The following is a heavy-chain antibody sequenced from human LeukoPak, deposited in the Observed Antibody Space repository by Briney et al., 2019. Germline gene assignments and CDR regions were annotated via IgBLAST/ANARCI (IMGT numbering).Heavy chain of an antibody. D-gene: IGHD2-21*02. CDR1: GGSISSSSYY. CDR2: IYYAGST. Sequence: PSETLSLTCTVSGGSISSSSYYWGWIRQPPGKGLEWIGNIYYAGSTYYNPSLKSRVTISVDTSKNQFSLKLSSVTAADTAVYYCARDGCGGDCYALSERGAFDIWGQGTMVTVSS. J-gene: IGHJ3*02. CDR3: ARDGCGGDCYALSERGAFDI. V-gene: IGHV4-39*07.